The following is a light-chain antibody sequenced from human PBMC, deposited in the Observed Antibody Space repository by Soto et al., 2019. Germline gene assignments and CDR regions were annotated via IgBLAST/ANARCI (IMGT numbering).Light chain of an antibody. CDR3: SSYTSSSTLVV. CDR2: DVS. V-gene: IGLV2-14*01. Sequence: QSALTQPASVSGSPGQSITISCTGTSSEVGGYNYVSWYPQHPGKAPKLMIYDVSNRPSGVSNRFSGSKSGNTASLTITGLQAEDEADYYCSSYTSSSTLVVFGGGTKLTVL. CDR1: SSEVGGYNY. J-gene: IGLJ2*01.